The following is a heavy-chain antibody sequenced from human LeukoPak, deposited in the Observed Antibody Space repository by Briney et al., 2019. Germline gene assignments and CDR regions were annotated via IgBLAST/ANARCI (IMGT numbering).Heavy chain of an antibody. V-gene: IGHV3-23*01. CDR3: ARHASFIPY. CDR2: IVGNEGST. CDR1: GFTFNYYA. D-gene: IGHD3-16*02. Sequence: GGSLRLSCAASGFTFNYYAMSWVRQAPGKGLEWVSGIVGNEGSTYYRDSVKGRFTISRDITKNTVYLQLNNLRADDTAVYFCARHASFIPYWGQGTLVIVSS. J-gene: IGHJ4*02.